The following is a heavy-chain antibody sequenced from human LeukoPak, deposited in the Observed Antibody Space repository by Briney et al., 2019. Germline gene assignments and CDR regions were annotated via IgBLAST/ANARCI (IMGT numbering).Heavy chain of an antibody. CDR2: IYYSGST. CDR3: ARGNYYYYGMDV. Sequence: SETLSLTCTVSGGSISSGGYYWRWIRQHPGKGLEWIGYIYYSGSTYYNPSLKSRVTISVDTSKNQFSLKLSSVTAADTAVYYCARGNYYYYGMDVWGQGTTVTVSS. J-gene: IGHJ6*02. CDR1: GGSISSGGYY. V-gene: IGHV4-31*03.